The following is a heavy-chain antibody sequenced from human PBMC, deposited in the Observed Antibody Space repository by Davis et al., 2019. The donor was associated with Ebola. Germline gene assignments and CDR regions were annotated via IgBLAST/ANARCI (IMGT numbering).Heavy chain of an antibody. CDR3: ARDSCSSTSCYPRYYYGMDV. CDR2: IYYSGST. D-gene: IGHD2-2*01. J-gene: IGHJ6*02. Sequence: TLSLTCTVSGGSISSYYWIWIRQPPGKGLEWIGYIYYSGSTNYNPSLKSRVTISVDTSKNQFSLKLSSVTAADTAVYYCARDSCSSTSCYPRYYYGMDVWGQGTTVTVSS. CDR1: GGSISSYY. V-gene: IGHV4-59*12.